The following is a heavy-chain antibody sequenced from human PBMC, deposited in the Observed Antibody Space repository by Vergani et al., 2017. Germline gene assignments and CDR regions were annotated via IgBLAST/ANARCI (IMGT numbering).Heavy chain of an antibody. J-gene: IGHJ4*03. CDR3: ARGFYGDYDFDY. CDR1: GGSISSGGYY. D-gene: IGHD4-17*01. CDR2: IYYSGST. V-gene: IGHV4-31*03. Sequence: QVQLQESGPGLVKPSQTLSLTCTVSGGSISSGGYYWSWIRQHPGKGLEWIGYIYYSGSTYYNPSLKSRVTISVDTSKNQFSLKLSSVTAADAAVYYCARGFYGDYDFDYWGQGTTVTVSS.